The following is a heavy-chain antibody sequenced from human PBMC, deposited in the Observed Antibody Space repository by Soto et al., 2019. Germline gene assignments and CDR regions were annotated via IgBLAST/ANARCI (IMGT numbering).Heavy chain of an antibody. Sequence: PGGSLRLSCAASGFTFSSYAMSWVRQAPGKGLEWVSAISGSGGSTYYADSVKGRFTISRDNSKNTLYLQMNSLRAEDTAVYYCAKSPTVLRYFDWTAGQPEYFQHWGPGTLVTVSS. CDR2: ISGSGGST. CDR1: GFTFSSYA. J-gene: IGHJ1*01. D-gene: IGHD3-9*01. CDR3: AKSPTVLRYFDWTAGQPEYFQH. V-gene: IGHV3-23*01.